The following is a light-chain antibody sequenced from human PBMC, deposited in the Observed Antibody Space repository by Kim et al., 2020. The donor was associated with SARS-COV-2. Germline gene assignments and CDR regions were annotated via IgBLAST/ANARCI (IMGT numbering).Light chain of an antibody. CDR2: DVS. V-gene: IGLV2-14*03. CDR1: SSDVGGYNY. J-gene: IGLJ2*01. Sequence: QSALTQPASVSGSPGQSITISCTGTSSDVGGYNYVSWYQQHPGKAPKLMIYDVSNRPSGVSNRFSGSKSGNTASLTISVLQAKDEADYYCSSYTSSSIVVFGGGTQLTVL. CDR3: SSYTSSSIVV.